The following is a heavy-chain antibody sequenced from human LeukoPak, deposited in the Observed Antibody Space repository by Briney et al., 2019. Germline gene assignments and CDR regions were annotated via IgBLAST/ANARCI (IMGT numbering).Heavy chain of an antibody. Sequence: SETLSLTCTVSGGSISSDYWTWIREPAGRGLEWIGRIYITGDTNYNPSLKGRVTMSVDTSKNQFSLRLGSVTAADTAVYYCPRAAAYSSNWPLDSWGQGTLVTVSS. J-gene: IGHJ4*02. CDR1: GGSISSDY. CDR3: PRAAAYSSNWPLDS. V-gene: IGHV4-4*07. D-gene: IGHD6-13*01. CDR2: IYITGDT.